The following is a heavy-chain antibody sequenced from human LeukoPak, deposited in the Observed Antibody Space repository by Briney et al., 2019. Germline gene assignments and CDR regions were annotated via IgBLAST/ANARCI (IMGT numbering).Heavy chain of an antibody. CDR2: ISEGGT. V-gene: IGHV3-23*01. CDR3: ARDLPGSGWAFHF. D-gene: IGHD6-19*01. CDR1: GFTFSSFA. J-gene: IGHJ4*02. Sequence: PGGSLRLSCAASGFTFSSFAMSWVRQAPGKGLEWVSSISEGGTFYPDSVRGRFSISRDNSKNTLFLQMNSLRADDTAMYYCARDLPGSGWAFHFWGQGTLVTVS.